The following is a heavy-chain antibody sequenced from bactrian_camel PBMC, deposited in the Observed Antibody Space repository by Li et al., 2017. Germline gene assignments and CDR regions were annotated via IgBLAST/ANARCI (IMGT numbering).Heavy chain of an antibody. CDR2: LGNDGSI. Sequence: VQLVESGGGSVQAGGSLRLSCAVSGYSYSTECMAWFRQGPGKRREGVATLGNDGSIDYANSVKGRFTISQDKAKHMLYLQMDSLKTEDTSVYYCAADKHDPVGGYCGVLNTRLTYRGQGTQVTVS. CDR1: GYSYSTEC. CDR3: AADKHDPVGGYCGVLNTRLTY. J-gene: IGHJ4*01. V-gene: IGHV3S53*01. D-gene: IGHD1*01.